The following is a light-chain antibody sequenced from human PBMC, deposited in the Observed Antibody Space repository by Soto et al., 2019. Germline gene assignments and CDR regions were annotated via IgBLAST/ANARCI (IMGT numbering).Light chain of an antibody. CDR2: WAS. CDR3: QQYYSSPWT. Sequence: DIVMTQSPDSLAVSLGERATINCKSSQSVLYSSNNMNYLAWYQQKAGQPPKRLIYWASTRESGVPDRFGGSGSGTEFTLTISSLQAEDVAVYYCQQYYSSPWTFGQGTKVDIK. CDR1: QSVLYSSNNMNY. V-gene: IGKV4-1*01. J-gene: IGKJ1*01.